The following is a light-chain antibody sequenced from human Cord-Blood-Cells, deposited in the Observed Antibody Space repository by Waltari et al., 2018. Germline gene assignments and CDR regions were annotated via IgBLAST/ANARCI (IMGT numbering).Light chain of an antibody. J-gene: IGLJ1*01. CDR1: SSNIGNNA. CDR2: YDD. Sequence: QSALTQPPSVSDAPRQRVPISCSGLSSNIGNNAVNWYQQLPGKAPQLLIYYDDLLPSGVSDRFSGSKSGTSASLAISGLQSEDEADYYCAAWDDSLNGYVFGTGTKVTVL. V-gene: IGLV1-36*01. CDR3: AAWDDSLNGYV.